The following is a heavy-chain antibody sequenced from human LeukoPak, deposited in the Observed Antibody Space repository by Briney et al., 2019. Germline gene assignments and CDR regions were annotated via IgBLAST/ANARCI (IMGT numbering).Heavy chain of an antibody. V-gene: IGHV3-21*01. CDR1: GFSVSSNY. J-gene: IGHJ4*02. D-gene: IGHD3-10*01. CDR3: ARDLSRGITMVRGVNGVFDY. Sequence: GSLRLSCAVSGFSVSSNYMSWVRQAPGKGLEWVSSISSSSSYIYYADSVKGRFTISRDNAKNSLYLQMNSLRAEDTAVYYCARDLSRGITMVRGVNGVFDYWGRGTLVTVSS. CDR2: ISSSSSYI.